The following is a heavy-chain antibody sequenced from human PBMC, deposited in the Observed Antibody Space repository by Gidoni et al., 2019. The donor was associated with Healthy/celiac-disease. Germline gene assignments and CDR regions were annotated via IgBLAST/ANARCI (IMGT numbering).Heavy chain of an antibody. CDR1: GGSFSGYY. D-gene: IGHD3-3*01. V-gene: IGHV4-34*01. CDR3: ARGVLTIFGVVKTPYYYYGMDV. Sequence: QVQLQQWGAGLLKPSETLSLTCAVYGGSFSGYYWTWIRQPPGKGLKWIGEINHSGRTNSNPSLKSRVTISVDTSKNQFSLKLSSVTAADTAVYYCARGVLTIFGVVKTPYYYYGMDVWGQGTTVTVSS. CDR2: INHSGRT. J-gene: IGHJ6*02.